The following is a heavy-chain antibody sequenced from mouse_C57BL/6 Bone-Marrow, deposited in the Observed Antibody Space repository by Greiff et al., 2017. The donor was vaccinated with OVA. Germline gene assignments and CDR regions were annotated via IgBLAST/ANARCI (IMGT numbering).Heavy chain of an antibody. V-gene: IGHV1-80*01. Sequence: QVQLQQSGAELVKPGASVKISCKASGYAFSSYWMNWVKQRPGKGLEWIGQIYPGDGDTNYNGKFKGKATLTADKSSSTAYMQLSSLTSEDSAVYFCARGYYYGSSSYYAMDYWGQGTSVTVSS. CDR3: ARGYYYGSSSYYAMDY. J-gene: IGHJ4*01. CDR2: IYPGDGDT. D-gene: IGHD1-1*01. CDR1: GYAFSSYW.